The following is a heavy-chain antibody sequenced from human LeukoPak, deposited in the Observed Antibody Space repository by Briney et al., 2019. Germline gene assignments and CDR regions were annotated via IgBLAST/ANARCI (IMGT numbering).Heavy chain of an antibody. CDR2: ISYDGSNK. Sequence: GGSLRLSCAASGFTFSSYAMHWVRQAPGKGLEWVAVISYDGSNKYYADSVKGRFTISRDNSKNTLYLQMNSLRAEDTAVYYCASISYGDFDYWGQGTLVTVSS. V-gene: IGHV3-30*04. J-gene: IGHJ4*02. CDR1: GFTFSSYA. CDR3: ASISYGDFDY. D-gene: IGHD4-17*01.